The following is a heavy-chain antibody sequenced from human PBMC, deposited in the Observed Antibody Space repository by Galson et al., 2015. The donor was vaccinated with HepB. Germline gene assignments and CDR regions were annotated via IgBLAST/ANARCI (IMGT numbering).Heavy chain of an antibody. D-gene: IGHD3-16*01. J-gene: IGHJ4*02. CDR1: GFTFNTFD. V-gene: IGHV3-30*03. Sequence: SLRLSCAASGFTFNTFDIHWVRQGPGTRLEWVAVISKDGNNKYYADSVKGRFSFSRDNSKNTIYLQMNSLRPEDTAVYYCVRDLYDFVWGSFLHWGQGTLVTVSS. CDR3: VRDLYDFVWGSFLH. CDR2: ISKDGNNK.